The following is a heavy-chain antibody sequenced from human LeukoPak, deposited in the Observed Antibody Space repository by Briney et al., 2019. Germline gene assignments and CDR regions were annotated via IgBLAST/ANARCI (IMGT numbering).Heavy chain of an antibody. CDR2: IYYSGST. CDR3: ASLGYYYDSSGYVIT. V-gene: IGHV4-59*01. CDR1: GGSFSGYY. D-gene: IGHD3-22*01. J-gene: IGHJ5*02. Sequence: SETLSLTCAVYGGSFSGYYWSWIRQPPGKGLEWIGYIYYSGSTNYNPSLKSRVTISVDTSKNQFSLKLSSVTAADTAVYYCASLGYYYDSSGYVITWGQGTLVTVSS.